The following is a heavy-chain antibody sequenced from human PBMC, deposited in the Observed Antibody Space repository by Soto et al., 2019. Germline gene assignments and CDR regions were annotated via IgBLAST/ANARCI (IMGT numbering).Heavy chain of an antibody. V-gene: IGHV2-5*02. Sequence: ESGPTLVNPTQTLTLTCTFSGFSLSTSGVGVGWIRQPPGKALEWLALIYWDDDKRYSPSLKSRLTITKDTSKNQVVLTMTNMDPVDTATYYCAHALGYCSGGSCYKYYFDYWGQGTLVTVSS. D-gene: IGHD2-15*01. CDR3: AHALGYCSGGSCYKYYFDY. J-gene: IGHJ4*02. CDR2: IYWDDDK. CDR1: GFSLSTSGVG.